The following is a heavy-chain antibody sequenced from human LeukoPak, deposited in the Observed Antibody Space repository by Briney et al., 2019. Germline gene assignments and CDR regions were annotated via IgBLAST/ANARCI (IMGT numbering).Heavy chain of an antibody. CDR2: INPNSGGA. CDR3: ARIVAETYYDFWSGYSIFDY. Sequence: ASVKVSCKASGYTFTGCYMHWVRQAPGQGLEWMGWINPNSGGANYAQKFQGRVTMTRDTSISTAYMELSRLRSDDTAVYYCARIVAETYYDFWSGYSIFDYWGQGTLVTVSS. J-gene: IGHJ4*02. CDR1: GYTFTGCY. D-gene: IGHD3-3*01. V-gene: IGHV1-2*02.